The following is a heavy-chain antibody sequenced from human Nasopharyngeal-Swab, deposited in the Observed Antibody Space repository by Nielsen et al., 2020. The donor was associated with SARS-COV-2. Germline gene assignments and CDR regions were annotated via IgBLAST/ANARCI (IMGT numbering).Heavy chain of an antibody. Sequence: GGSLRLSCAASGFTVSSSYMSWVRQAPGKGLEWVSPIHSDGNTYFADSVRGRFSSYRDNYRNTLSLEMNSLRAEDTAVYYCASRGAANDPSTRDLPYSRRTFDLWGRGTLVTVSS. CDR3: ASRGAANDPSTRDLPYSRRTFDL. J-gene: IGHJ2*01. V-gene: IGHV3-53*01. D-gene: IGHD4-11*01. CDR1: GFTVSSSY. CDR2: IHSDGNT.